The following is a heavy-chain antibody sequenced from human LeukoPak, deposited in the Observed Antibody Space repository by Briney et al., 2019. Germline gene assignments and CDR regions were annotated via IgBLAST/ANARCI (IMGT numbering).Heavy chain of an antibody. Sequence: GESLQISCMGSGSSFTTYWIGWVRQLPGKGLEWMGRIDPRDSYINYSPSFQGHVTISADKSISTAFLQWSSLKASDTAMYYCAKSLGAWFDPWGQGTLVTVSS. D-gene: IGHD4/OR15-4a*01. CDR1: GSSFTTYW. CDR2: IDPRDSYI. J-gene: IGHJ5*02. CDR3: AKSLGAWFDP. V-gene: IGHV5-10-1*01.